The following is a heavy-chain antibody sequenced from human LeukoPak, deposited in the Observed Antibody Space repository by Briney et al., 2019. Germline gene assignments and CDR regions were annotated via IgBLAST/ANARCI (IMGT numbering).Heavy chain of an antibody. CDR2: INTNTGNP. D-gene: IGHD1-26*01. CDR1: GYTFTTYA. CDR3: ARDFTRVGALMWHFDY. V-gene: IGHV7-4-1*02. Sequence: ASVKVSCKASGYTFTTYAMNWVRQAPGQGLEWMGWINTNTGNPTYAQGFTGRFVFSLDTSVNTAYLQISSLKADDTAVYYCARDFTRVGALMWHFDYWGQGTLVTVSS. J-gene: IGHJ4*02.